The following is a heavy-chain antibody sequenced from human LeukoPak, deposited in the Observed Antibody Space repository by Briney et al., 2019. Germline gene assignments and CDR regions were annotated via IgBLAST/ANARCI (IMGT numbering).Heavy chain of an antibody. Sequence: GGSLRLSCAASGFTFSSYGMNWVRQAPGKRLEWVSYISSSGSSIYYADSVKGRFTISRDNAKNSLYLQMNSLRAEDTAVYYCAREASGYSYGLDAFDIWGQGTMVTVSS. CDR2: ISSSGSSI. V-gene: IGHV3-48*04. CDR3: AREASGYSYGLDAFDI. D-gene: IGHD5-18*01. J-gene: IGHJ3*02. CDR1: GFTFSSYG.